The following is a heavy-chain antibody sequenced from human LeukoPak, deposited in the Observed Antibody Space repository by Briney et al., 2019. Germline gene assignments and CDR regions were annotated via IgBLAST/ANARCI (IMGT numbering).Heavy chain of an antibody. V-gene: IGHV1-8*01. CDR2: MNPNSGNT. J-gene: IGHJ6*03. D-gene: IGHD2-2*01. CDR1: GYTFTSYD. CDR3: ARGLVPAAISYYYYYYMDV. Sequence: ASVKVSFKASGYTFTSYDINWVRQATGQGLEWMGWMNPNSGNTGYAQKFQGRVTMTRNTSISTAYMELSSLRSEDTAVYYCARGLVPAAISYYYYYYMDVWGKGTTVTVSS.